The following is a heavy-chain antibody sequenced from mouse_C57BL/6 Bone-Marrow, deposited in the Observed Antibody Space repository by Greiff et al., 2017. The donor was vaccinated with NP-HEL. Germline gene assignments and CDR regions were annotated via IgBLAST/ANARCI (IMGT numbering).Heavy chain of an antibody. Sequence: EVKLVESGGGLVKPGGSLKLSCAASGFTFSSYAMSWVRQTPEKRLEWVATISDGGSYTYYPDNVKGRFTISRDNAKNNLYLQMSHLKSEDTAMYYCATYGSSPHDYWGQGTTLTVSS. CDR2: ISDGGSYT. V-gene: IGHV5-4*03. CDR3: ATYGSSPHDY. J-gene: IGHJ2*01. D-gene: IGHD1-1*01. CDR1: GFTFSSYA.